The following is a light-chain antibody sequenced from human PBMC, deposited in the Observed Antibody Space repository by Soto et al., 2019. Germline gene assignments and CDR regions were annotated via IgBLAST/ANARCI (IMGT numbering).Light chain of an antibody. J-gene: IGKJ1*01. CDR2: WAS. CDR1: QSILYNSNNKNC. V-gene: IGKV4-1*01. CDR3: QQYYSAPWT. Sequence: DNVMTQSPDSLAVSLGERATINCKSSQSILYNSNNKNCLAWYQQKPGQPPKLLIYWASTRESGVPDRFSGSGSGTGFTLTISSLQAEDVAVYYCQQYYSAPWTFGQGTKVEIK.